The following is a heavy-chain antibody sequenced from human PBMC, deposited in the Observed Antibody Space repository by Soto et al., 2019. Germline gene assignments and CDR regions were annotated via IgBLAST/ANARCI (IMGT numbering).Heavy chain of an antibody. CDR2: ISAYNGNT. V-gene: IGHV1-18*01. J-gene: IGHJ5*02. CDR1: GYTFTSYG. Sequence: ASVKVSCKASGYTFTSYGISWVRQAPGQGLEWMGWISAYNGNTNYAQKLQGRVTMTTDTSTSTAYTELRSRRSDDTAAYYCARVTTRTYWFGLSGQGTLVTVSS. D-gene: IGHD4-4*01. CDR3: ARVTTRTYWFGL.